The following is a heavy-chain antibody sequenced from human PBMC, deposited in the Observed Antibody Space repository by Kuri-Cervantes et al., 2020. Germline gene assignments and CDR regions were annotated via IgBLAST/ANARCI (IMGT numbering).Heavy chain of an antibody. CDR1: GFTFSSYS. V-gene: IGHV3-48*01. D-gene: IGHD3-22*01. CDR3: ARTYYDSSGYYYLPGY. J-gene: IGHJ4*02. CDR2: ISSSSAI. Sequence: LSLTCAASGFTFSSYSMNWVRQAPGKGLEWISYISSSSAIYYADSVKGRFTISRDNAKNSLYLQMNSLRAEDTAVYYCARTYYDSSGYYYLPGYWGQGTLVTVSS.